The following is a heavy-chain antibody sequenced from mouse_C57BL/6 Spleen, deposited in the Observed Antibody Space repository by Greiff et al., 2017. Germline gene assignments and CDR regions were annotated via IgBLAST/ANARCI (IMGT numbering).Heavy chain of an antibody. CDR1: GYTFTSYW. Sequence: QVQLQQPGAELVMPGASVKLSCKASGYTFTSYWMHWVKQRPGQGLEWIGEIDPSDSYTNYNQKFKGKSTLTVDKSSSTAYMQRSSLTSEDSAVYYCARGITTYAMDYWGQGTSVTVSS. CDR2: IDPSDSYT. J-gene: IGHJ4*01. CDR3: ARGITTYAMDY. D-gene: IGHD1-1*01. V-gene: IGHV1-69*01.